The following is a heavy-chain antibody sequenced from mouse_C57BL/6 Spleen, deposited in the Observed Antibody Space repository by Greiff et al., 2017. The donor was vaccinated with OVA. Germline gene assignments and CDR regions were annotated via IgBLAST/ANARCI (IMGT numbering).Heavy chain of an antibody. D-gene: IGHD2-4*01. Sequence: EVKLEESGGGLVKPGGSLKLSCAASGFTFSDYGMHWVRQAPEKGLEWVAYISSGSSTIYYAETVKGRFPISSVNAKNTLFLQMTSLRSEDTAMYYCARSDYDGYFDVWGTGTTVTVSS. CDR2: ISSGSSTI. J-gene: IGHJ1*03. V-gene: IGHV5-17*01. CDR1: GFTFSDYG. CDR3: ARSDYDGYFDV.